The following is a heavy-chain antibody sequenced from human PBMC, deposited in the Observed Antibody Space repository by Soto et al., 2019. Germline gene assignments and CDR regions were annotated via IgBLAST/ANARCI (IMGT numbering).Heavy chain of an antibody. V-gene: IGHV3-23*04. CDR1: GFTFSSYA. D-gene: IGHD1-26*01. J-gene: IGHJ6*02. CDR2: SSGGGSSS. CDR3: AKDFYGGSYYHGLDV. Sequence: EMQLVESGGRLVQPGGSLRLACEASGFTFSSYAMSWVRQAPGKGLEWVTGSSGGGSSSYFADAVKGRFTISRDNSKNTLYLQMDRLSAEDTAVYYCAKDFYGGSYYHGLDVWGQGTTVGVSS.